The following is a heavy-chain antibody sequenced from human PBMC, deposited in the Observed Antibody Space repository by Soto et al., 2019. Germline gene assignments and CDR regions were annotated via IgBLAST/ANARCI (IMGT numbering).Heavy chain of an antibody. V-gene: IGHV4-34*08. CDR1: GLTFTSYS. D-gene: IGHD3-10*01. J-gene: IGHJ5*02. CDR2: INHSGST. Sequence: PGGSLRLSCAASGLTFTSYSMSWIRQPPGKGLEWIGEINHSGSTNYNPSLKSRVTISVDTSKNQFSLKLSSVTAADTAVYYCATRSTMVRAGNWFDPWGQGTLVTVSS. CDR3: ATRSTMVRAGNWFDP.